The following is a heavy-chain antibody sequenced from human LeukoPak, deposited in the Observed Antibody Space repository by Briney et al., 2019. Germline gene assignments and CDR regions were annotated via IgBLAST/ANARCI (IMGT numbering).Heavy chain of an antibody. CDR1: GGSISGYY. Sequence: PSETLSLTCTLSGGSISGYYWSWIRQPAGKGLEWIGRIYTSESTHYNPSLKSRVTMSVDTSKNQFSLKLSSVTAADTAVYYCARIITGTTTAFDIWGQGTIVTVSS. J-gene: IGHJ3*02. V-gene: IGHV4-4*07. CDR2: IYTSEST. D-gene: IGHD1-7*01. CDR3: ARIITGTTTAFDI.